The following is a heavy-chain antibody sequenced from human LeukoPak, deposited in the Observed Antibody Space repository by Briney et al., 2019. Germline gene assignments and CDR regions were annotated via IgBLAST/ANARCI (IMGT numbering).Heavy chain of an antibody. V-gene: IGHV3-30*04. CDR1: GFTLSSYA. D-gene: IGHD2-2*01. Sequence: GGSLRLSCAASGFTLSSYAMHWVRQAPGKGLEWVAVISYDGSNKYYADSVKGRFTISRDNSKNTLYLQMNSLRAEDTAVYYCARGTSAPAAIKPDYWGQGTLVTVSS. CDR3: ARGTSAPAAIKPDY. CDR2: ISYDGSNK. J-gene: IGHJ4*02.